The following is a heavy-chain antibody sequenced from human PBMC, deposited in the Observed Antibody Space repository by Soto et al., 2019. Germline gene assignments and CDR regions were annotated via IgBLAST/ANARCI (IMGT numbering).Heavy chain of an antibody. Sequence: SETLSLTCTVSGGSISSYYWSWIRQPPGKGLEWIGYIYYSGSTNYNPSLKSRVTISVDTSKNQFSLKLSSVTAADTAVYYCARVSSRAILEWLLGGPDPSDHGNYYMDVWGKGTTVTVSS. V-gene: IGHV4-59*01. J-gene: IGHJ6*03. D-gene: IGHD3-3*01. CDR2: IYYSGST. CDR3: ARVSSRAILEWLLGGPDPSDHGNYYMDV. CDR1: GGSISSYY.